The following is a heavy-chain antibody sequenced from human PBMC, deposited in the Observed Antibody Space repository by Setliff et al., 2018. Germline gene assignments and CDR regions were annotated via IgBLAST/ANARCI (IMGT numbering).Heavy chain of an antibody. J-gene: IGHJ4*02. D-gene: IGHD1-26*01. CDR1: GGSISNYY. CDR3: AKDGGGTYYSRSDY. Sequence: PSETLSLTCTVSGGSISNYYWSWFRQPPGKGLEWIGYIYTSGSTYYSPSLKSRVTISVDTSKNQFSLKLSSVTAADTAVYYCAKDGGGTYYSRSDYWGQGTLVTV. V-gene: IGHV4-59*01. CDR2: IYTSGST.